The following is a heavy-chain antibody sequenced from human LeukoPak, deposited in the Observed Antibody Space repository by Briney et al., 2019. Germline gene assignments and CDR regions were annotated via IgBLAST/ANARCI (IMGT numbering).Heavy chain of an antibody. V-gene: IGHV3-21*04. CDR3: AKAPSSSSYYYYYYMDV. D-gene: IGHD6-6*01. J-gene: IGHJ6*03. CDR2: ISDSGYYI. Sequence: GGPLRLSCAASGFTFSRYSMNWVRQAPGKGLEWVASISDSGYYIYYADSVKGRFTISRDNAKNSLSLQMNSLRAEDTAVYYCAKAPSSSSYYYYYYMDVWGKGTTVTVSS. CDR1: GFTFSRYS.